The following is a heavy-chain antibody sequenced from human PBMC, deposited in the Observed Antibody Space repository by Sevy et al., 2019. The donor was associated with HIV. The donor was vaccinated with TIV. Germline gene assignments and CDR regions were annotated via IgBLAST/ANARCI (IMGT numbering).Heavy chain of an antibody. CDR1: GFTVSTNH. CDR3: ARVHCSSTSCYNGFDH. Sequence: GRSLRLSCAASGFTVSTNHMSWVRQAPGKGLEWVSVIYSGGNTYYADSLKGRFTISRDNSKNTLYLQMISLRAEDTAVYYCARVHCSSTSCYNGFDHWGQGTLVTVSS. D-gene: IGHD2-2*02. J-gene: IGHJ4*02. V-gene: IGHV3-66*01. CDR2: IYSGGNT.